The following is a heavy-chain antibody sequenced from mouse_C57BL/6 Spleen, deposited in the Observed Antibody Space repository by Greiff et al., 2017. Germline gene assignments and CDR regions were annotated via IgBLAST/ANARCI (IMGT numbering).Heavy chain of an antibody. V-gene: IGHV5-4*01. J-gene: IGHJ2*01. Sequence: EVKLMESGGGLLKLGGSLKLSFAASGFPFGSYAMSWVRRTPEKRLEWVATISDGGSYTYYPDNVKGRFTISRDNAKNNLYLQMSHLKSEDTAMYYCARDDYWGQGTTLTVSS. CDR2: ISDGGSYT. CDR1: GFPFGSYA. CDR3: ARDDY.